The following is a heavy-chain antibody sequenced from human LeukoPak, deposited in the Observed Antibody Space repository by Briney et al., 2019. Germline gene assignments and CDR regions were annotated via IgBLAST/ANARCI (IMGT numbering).Heavy chain of an antibody. D-gene: IGHD4-11*01. V-gene: IGHV4-38-2*01. CDR3: ARHRGDNSNPRYYFYYMDV. J-gene: IGHJ6*03. CDR1: GHSISSGYF. Sequence: LETLSLTCSASGHSISSGYFWGCIRQPPGKGLEWIGIIYHRGSTYYNPSLKSRVTMSGDTSKNHFSLKMTTVIAADAAVYSCARHRGDNSNPRYYFYYMDVWGKGSTVTVSS. CDR2: IYHRGST.